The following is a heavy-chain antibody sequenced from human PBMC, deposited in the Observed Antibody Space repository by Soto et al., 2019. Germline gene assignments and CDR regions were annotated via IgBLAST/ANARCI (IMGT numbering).Heavy chain of an antibody. CDR1: GGIFSTYA. J-gene: IGHJ4*02. D-gene: IGHD3-10*01. Sequence: QVQLVQSGAEVKKPGSSVKVSCKASGGIFSTYAISWLRQAPGQGLEWMGGIIPLFGTPNYAQRFQGRVTISADESTSTAYMALSRLRSEDPAVYYCSRDRDDYGSGNYYNRIDFWGQGTLVTVSS. CDR2: IIPLFGTP. V-gene: IGHV1-69*01. CDR3: SRDRDDYGSGNYYNRIDF.